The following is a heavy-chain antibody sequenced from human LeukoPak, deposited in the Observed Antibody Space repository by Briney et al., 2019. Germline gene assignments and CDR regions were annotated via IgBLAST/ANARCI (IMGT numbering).Heavy chain of an antibody. V-gene: IGHV4-59*08. Sequence: SETLSLTCTVSGGSISSYYWSWIRQPPGKGLEWTGYIYYSGSTNYNPSLKSRVTISVDTSKNQFSLKLSSVTAADTAVYYCARSQALFDWLLRDGMDVWGQGTTVTVSS. CDR1: GGSISSYY. D-gene: IGHD3-9*01. CDR3: ARSQALFDWLLRDGMDV. J-gene: IGHJ6*02. CDR2: IYYSGST.